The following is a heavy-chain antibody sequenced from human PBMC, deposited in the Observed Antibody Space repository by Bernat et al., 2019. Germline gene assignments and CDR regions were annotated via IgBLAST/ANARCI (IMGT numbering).Heavy chain of an antibody. D-gene: IGHD3-3*01. V-gene: IGHV3-11*01. Sequence: QVQLVESGGGLVKPGGSLRLSCAASGFTFSDYYMSWIRQAPGKGLEWVSYISSSGSTIYYADSVKGRFTISRDNAKNSLYLQMNSLRAEDTAVYYCVRDPESGYYVLSPGMDVWGQGTTVTVSS. J-gene: IGHJ6*02. CDR3: VRDPESGYYVLSPGMDV. CDR2: ISSSGSTI. CDR1: GFTFSDYY.